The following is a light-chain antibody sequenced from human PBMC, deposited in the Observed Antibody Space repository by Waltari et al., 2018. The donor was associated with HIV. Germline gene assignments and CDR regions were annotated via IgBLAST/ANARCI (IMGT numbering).Light chain of an antibody. J-gene: IGLJ1*01. CDR2: GVS. CDR3: CSYAGGSRV. V-gene: IGLV2-11*01. CDR1: SSDVGGYNF. Sequence: QSALTQPRSVSGSPGQSVTISCTGTSSDVGGYNFVSWYQQHPGKVPKLLVYGVSKRPSGVPVRFSGSKSGNTASLTISWLQVEDEGDYYCCSYAGGSRVFGTGTKVTVL.